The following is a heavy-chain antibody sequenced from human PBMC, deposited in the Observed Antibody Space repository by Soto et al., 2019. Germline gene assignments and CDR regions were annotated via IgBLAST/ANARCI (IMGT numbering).Heavy chain of an antibody. D-gene: IGHD4-17*01. CDR1: GGTFSRSP. V-gene: IGHV1-69*13. J-gene: IGHJ3*02. CDR2: IIPIFGTG. CDR3: AREGTTVGTPAGAFDI. Sequence: ASVKVSCKASGGTFSRSPISWVRQAPGQGLEWMGGIIPIFGTGNFAQKFQGRVTITADVSTSTAYLELSSLRSEDTAVYYCAREGTTVGTPAGAFDIWGQGTMVTVSS.